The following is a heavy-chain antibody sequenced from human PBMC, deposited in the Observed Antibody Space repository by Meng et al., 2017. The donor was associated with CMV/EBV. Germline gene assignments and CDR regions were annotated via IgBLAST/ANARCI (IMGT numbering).Heavy chain of an antibody. D-gene: IGHD3-3*01. CDR1: GFTFSGYE. Sequence: GESLKISCAASGFTFSGYEMNWVRQAPGKGLEWVSYISSSGSTIYYADSVKGRFTISRDNAKNSLYLQMNSLRAEDTAVYYCARDTYYDFWRGPYGMDVWGQGTTVTVSS. CDR2: ISSSGSTI. J-gene: IGHJ6*02. CDR3: ARDTYYDFWRGPYGMDV. V-gene: IGHV3-48*03.